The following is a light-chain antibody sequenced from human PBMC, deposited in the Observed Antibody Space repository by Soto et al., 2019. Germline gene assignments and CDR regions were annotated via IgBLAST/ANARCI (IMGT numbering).Light chain of an antibody. J-gene: IGLJ1*01. CDR1: SSDVGSYNY. Sequence: QSALTQPASVSGSPGQSITISCTGTSSDVGSYNYISWYQQHPGKAPKVMIYDVSNRPSGVSYRFSGSKSGNTASLTISGLQAEDEADYYCSSYTTSSTYVFGTGTKVNVL. CDR2: DVS. V-gene: IGLV2-14*01. CDR3: SSYTTSSTYV.